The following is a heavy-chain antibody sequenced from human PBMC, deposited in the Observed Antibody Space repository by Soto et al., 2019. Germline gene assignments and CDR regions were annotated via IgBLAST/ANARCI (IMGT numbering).Heavy chain of an antibody. Sequence: SETLSLTCTVSGGSISSNGYYRNWIRQPPGKGLEWIGSIYHTGNTYYNPSLRSRVTISVDTSKNQFSLKLTSVTAADTAVYYCARDYYDSSDYTTNWFDPWGQGTLVTVSS. J-gene: IGHJ5*02. CDR1: GGSISSNGYY. D-gene: IGHD3-22*01. V-gene: IGHV4-39*01. CDR3: ARDYYDSSDYTTNWFDP. CDR2: IYHTGNT.